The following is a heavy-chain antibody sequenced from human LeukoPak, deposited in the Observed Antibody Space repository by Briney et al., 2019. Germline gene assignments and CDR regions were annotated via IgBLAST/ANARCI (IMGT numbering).Heavy chain of an antibody. CDR2: ISGSGGNT. CDR1: GFTFSNYA. Sequence: GGSLRLFCAAFGFTFSNYAISWVRQAPGKGLEWVSAISGSGGNTYYADSVRGRFTISRDNSRNTLHLQMNRLRAEDTALYYCAKPYGTDCGGDCYFDYWGQGTLVSVSS. J-gene: IGHJ4*02. CDR3: AKPYGTDCGGDCYFDY. V-gene: IGHV3-23*01. D-gene: IGHD2-21*02.